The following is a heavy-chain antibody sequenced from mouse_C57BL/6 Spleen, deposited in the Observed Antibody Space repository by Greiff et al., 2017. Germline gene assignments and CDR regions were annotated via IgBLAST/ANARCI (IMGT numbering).Heavy chain of an antibody. CDR2: ISSGGDYI. CDR1: GFTFSSYA. CDR3: TRVGEAWFAY. V-gene: IGHV5-9-1*02. J-gene: IGHJ3*01. Sequence: EVKLMESGEGLVKPGGSLKLSCAASGFTFSSYAMSWVRQTPEKRLEWVAYISSGGDYIYYADTVKGRFTISRDNARNTLYLQMSGLKSEDTAMYYCTRVGEAWFAYWGQGTLVTVSA. D-gene: IGHD3-1*01.